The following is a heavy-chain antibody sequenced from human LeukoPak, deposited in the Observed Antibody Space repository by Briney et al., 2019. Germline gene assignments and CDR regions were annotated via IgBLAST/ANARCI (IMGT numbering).Heavy chain of an antibody. CDR1: GFTFSSYA. CDR3: VPFSGDLINLDY. J-gene: IGHJ4*02. Sequence: GGSLRLSCAASGFTFSSYAMSWVRQAPGKGLEWVSPISASGDTTYYADSVRGRFTISRDNAKNTLYLQMSSLRAEDTAVYYCVPFSGDLINLDYWGPGTLVTVSS. CDR2: ISASGDTT. V-gene: IGHV3-23*01. D-gene: IGHD3-10*01.